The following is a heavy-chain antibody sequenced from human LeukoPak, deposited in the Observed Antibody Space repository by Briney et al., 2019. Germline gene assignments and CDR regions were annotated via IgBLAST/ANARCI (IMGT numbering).Heavy chain of an antibody. CDR2: IYYSGST. V-gene: IGHV4-59*12. CDR1: GGSISSYY. D-gene: IGHD3-9*01. CDR3: ARAPTRSSDLVTGYLFDY. J-gene: IGHJ4*02. Sequence: SETLSLTCTVSGGSISSYYWSWIRQPPGKGLEWIGYIYYSGSTNYNPSLKSRVTISVDTSKNQFSLTLSSVTAADTAVYYCARAPTRSSDLVTGYLFDYWGQGTLVTASS.